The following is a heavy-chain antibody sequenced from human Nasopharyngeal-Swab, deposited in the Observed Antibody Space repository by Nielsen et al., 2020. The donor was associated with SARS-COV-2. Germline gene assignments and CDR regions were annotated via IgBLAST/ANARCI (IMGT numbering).Heavy chain of an antibody. J-gene: IGHJ4*02. D-gene: IGHD3-10*01. CDR3: AKDVYGSGSPDY. CDR1: GFTFSSYA. Sequence: GESLKISCAASGFTFSSYAMSWVRQAPGKGLEWVSAISGSGGSTYYADSVKGRFTISRDNSKNTLYLQMNSLRAEGTAVYYCAKDVYGSGSPDYWGQGTLVTVSS. V-gene: IGHV3-23*01. CDR2: ISGSGGST.